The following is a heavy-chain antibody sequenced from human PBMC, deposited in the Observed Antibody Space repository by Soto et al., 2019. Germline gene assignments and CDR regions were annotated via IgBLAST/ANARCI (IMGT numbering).Heavy chain of an antibody. V-gene: IGHV1-8*01. CDR1: GYTFTSYD. J-gene: IGHJ5*02. Sequence: QVQLVQSGAEVKKPGASVKVSCKASGYTFTSYDINWVRQATGQGLEWMGWRNPNSGNTGHAQKFQRGVTKTRNTSIGTAYMELSRLRSAGAAVYYWARNSGCSYCGGGSCDGGWLVPWGQRTLVTVSS. D-gene: IGHD2-15*01. CDR2: RNPNSGNT. CDR3: ARNSGCSYCGGGSCDGGWLVP.